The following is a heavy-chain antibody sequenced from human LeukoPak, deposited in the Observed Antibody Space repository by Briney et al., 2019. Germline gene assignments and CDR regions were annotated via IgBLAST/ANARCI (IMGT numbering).Heavy chain of an antibody. Sequence: GGSLRLSCAASGITISSNYMTWVRQAPGKGLEWVSVMYTSGNTYYADSVKGRFTISRDNAKNSLYLQMNSLRAEDTAVYYCARLDSLGYSSSWYRLGEDYWGQGTLVTVSS. J-gene: IGHJ4*02. D-gene: IGHD6-13*01. CDR2: MYTSGNT. V-gene: IGHV3-53*01. CDR3: ARLDSLGYSSSWYRLGEDY. CDR1: GITISSNY.